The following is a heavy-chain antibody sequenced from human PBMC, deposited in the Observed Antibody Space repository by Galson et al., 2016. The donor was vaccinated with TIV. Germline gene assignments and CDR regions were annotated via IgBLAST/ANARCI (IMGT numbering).Heavy chain of an antibody. Sequence: SLRLSCAASGFTFGHYAVNWFRQAPGKGLEWVGFITIKTYGATTEYAASVKGRFTISRDDSRNIAYLQMNSLETEDTAVYYCTRTAMGSTRNSFDIWGQGTVVTVS. CDR2: ITIKTYGATT. CDR3: TRTAMGSTRNSFDI. CDR1: GFTFGHYA. D-gene: IGHD1-1*01. J-gene: IGHJ3*02. V-gene: IGHV3-49*03.